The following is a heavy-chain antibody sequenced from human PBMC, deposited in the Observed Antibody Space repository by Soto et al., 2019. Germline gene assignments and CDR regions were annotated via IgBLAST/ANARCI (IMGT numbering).Heavy chain of an antibody. V-gene: IGHV3-74*01. Sequence: GGSLRLSCAASGFTFSSYWMHWVRQAPGKGLVWVSRINSDGSSTSYADSVKGRFTISRDNAKNTLNLQMNSLRAEDTALYYCARWYSSSIAGMDVWGQGTTVTVSS. D-gene: IGHD6-19*01. CDR3: ARWYSSSIAGMDV. CDR2: INSDGSST. CDR1: GFTFSSYW. J-gene: IGHJ6*02.